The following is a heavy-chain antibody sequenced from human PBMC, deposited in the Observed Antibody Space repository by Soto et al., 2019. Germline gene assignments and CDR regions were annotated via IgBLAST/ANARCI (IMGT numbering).Heavy chain of an antibody. J-gene: IGHJ6*02. D-gene: IGHD1-1*01. CDR3: ARDIAAGTDYGMDL. CDR1: GFTFSNYG. V-gene: IGHV3-33*01. Sequence: GGSLRLSCAASGFTFSNYGMHWVRQAPGKGLEWVAIIWYDGSNKYYADSVKGRFTISRDNSKNTLHLQMNSLRADDTAVYYCARDIAAGTDYGMDLWGQGTTVTVSS. CDR2: IWYDGSNK.